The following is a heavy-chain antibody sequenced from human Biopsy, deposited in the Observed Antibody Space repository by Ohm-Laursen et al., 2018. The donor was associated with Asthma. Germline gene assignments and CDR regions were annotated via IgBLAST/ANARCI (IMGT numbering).Heavy chain of an antibody. CDR2: IYSGGGT. CDR3: VRVGTDDAFDI. V-gene: IGHV3-53*01. Sequence: SLTLSFAASGFTVSTNGMNWVRQPPRQGLGRVSVIYSGGGTYYADSVQGRVTISRDNSKNTLDLQMNSLREEDTAVYYCVRVGTDDAFDIWGQGTVVSVSS. J-gene: IGHJ3*02. D-gene: IGHD5-18*01. CDR1: GFTVSTNG.